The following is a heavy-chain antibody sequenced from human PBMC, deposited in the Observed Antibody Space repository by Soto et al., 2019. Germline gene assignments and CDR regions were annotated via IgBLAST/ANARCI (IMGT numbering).Heavy chain of an antibody. D-gene: IGHD3-22*01. Sequence: LRLSCAASGFTFGSHWMHWVRQAPGKGLVYVSRISSGGTTTNYAESVKGRFTISRDNARNTLYLQMNSLRVEDTAVYYCARFGTSYDTSGFLYWGQGTPVTVSS. CDR1: GFTFGSHW. V-gene: IGHV3-74*01. CDR2: ISSGGTTT. J-gene: IGHJ4*02. CDR3: ARFGTSYDTSGFLY.